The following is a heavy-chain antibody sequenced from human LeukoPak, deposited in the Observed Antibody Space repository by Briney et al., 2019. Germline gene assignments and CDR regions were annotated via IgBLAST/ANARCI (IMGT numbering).Heavy chain of an antibody. CDR3: ARDGDGNFDY. CDR2: ISYSSYTI. CDR1: GFAFSGYS. Sequence: GGSLRLSCAASGFAFSGYSMNWIRQAPGKWLEWVAYISYSSYTIHYADSVKGRFTISRDNAKNSLYLQMNSLRAEDTAMYYCARDGDGNFDYWGQGTLVTVSS. J-gene: IGHJ4*02. V-gene: IGHV3-48*04. D-gene: IGHD4-17*01.